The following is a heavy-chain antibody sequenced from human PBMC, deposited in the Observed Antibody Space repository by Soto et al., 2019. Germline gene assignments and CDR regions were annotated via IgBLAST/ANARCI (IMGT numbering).Heavy chain of an antibody. D-gene: IGHD1-7*01. V-gene: IGHV1-3*01. CDR2: INAGNGNT. CDR3: ARGGTTSRTFQH. Sequence: ASVKVSCKASRYTFTSYAMHWVRQAPGQRLEWMGWINAGNGNTKYSQKFQGRVTITRDTSASTAYMELSSLRSEDTAVYYCARGGTTSRTFQHWGQGTLVTVSS. J-gene: IGHJ1*01. CDR1: RYTFTSYA.